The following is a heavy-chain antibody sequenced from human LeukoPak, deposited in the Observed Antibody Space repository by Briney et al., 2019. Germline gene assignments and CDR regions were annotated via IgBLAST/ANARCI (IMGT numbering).Heavy chain of an antibody. CDR2: MNPNSGNT. Sequence: ASVKVSCKASGYTFTSYDINWVRQATGQGLEWMGWMNPNSGNTGYAQKFQGRVTMTRDTSISTAYMELSRLRSDDTAVYYCARDLGLVATIGYWGQGTLVTVSS. J-gene: IGHJ4*02. CDR1: GYTFTSYD. CDR3: ARDLGLVATIGY. D-gene: IGHD5-12*01. V-gene: IGHV1-8*01.